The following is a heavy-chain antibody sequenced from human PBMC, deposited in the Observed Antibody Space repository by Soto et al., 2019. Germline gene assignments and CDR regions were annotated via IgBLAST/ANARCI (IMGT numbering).Heavy chain of an antibody. CDR2: IRSGDNTR. CDR1: GFSFSDYD. J-gene: IGHJ4*02. CDR3: ARRNALYDH. Sequence: GGSLRLSCAASGFSFSDYDMSWIRQAPGKGLEWVSYIRSGDNTRYYADSVKGRFTISRDNAKNSLYLQMNSLRAEDTAVYYCARRNALYDHWGQRTHVTVSS. V-gene: IGHV3-11*01. D-gene: IGHD2-2*01.